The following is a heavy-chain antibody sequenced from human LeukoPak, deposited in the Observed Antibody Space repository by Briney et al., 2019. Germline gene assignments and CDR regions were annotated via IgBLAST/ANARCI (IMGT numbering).Heavy chain of an antibody. CDR3: ARGRFPPHYYGSGSYYIY. CDR2: INHSGST. CDR1: GGSFSGYY. J-gene: IGHJ4*02. Sequence: PSETLSLTCAVYGGSFSGYYWSWIRQPPGKGLEWIGEINHSGSTNYNPSLKSRVTISVDTSKNQFSLKLSSVTAADTAVYYCARGRFPPHYYGSGSYYIYWGQGTLVTVSP. V-gene: IGHV4-34*01. D-gene: IGHD3-10*01.